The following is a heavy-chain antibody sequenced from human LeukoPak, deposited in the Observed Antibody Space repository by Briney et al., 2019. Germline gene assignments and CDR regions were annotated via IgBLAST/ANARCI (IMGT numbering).Heavy chain of an antibody. V-gene: IGHV3-73*01. CDR3: ATPMYYYDSSGYPYAFDI. D-gene: IGHD3-22*01. CDR2: IRSKANSYAT. CDR1: GFTFSGSA. J-gene: IGHJ3*02. Sequence: PGGSLKLSCAASGFTFSGSAMHWVRQASGKGLEWVGRIRSKANSYATAYAASVKGRFTISRDDSKNTAYLQMNSLKTEDTAVYYCATPMYYYDSSGYPYAFDIWGQGTMVTVSS.